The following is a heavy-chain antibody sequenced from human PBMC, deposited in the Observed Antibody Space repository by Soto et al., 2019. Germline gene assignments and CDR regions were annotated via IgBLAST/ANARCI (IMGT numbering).Heavy chain of an antibody. CDR3: ARVYCSGGSCYLAFDI. V-gene: IGHV1-8*01. J-gene: IGHJ3*02. CDR2: MNPHSGNT. Sequence: QVQLVQSGAEVKKPGASVQVSCKASGYTFTSYDINWVRQATGQGLEWMGWMNPHSGNTGYSQKFQGRVTMTRNTSISTAYMELSSLRSADTAVYYCARVYCSGGSCYLAFDIWGQGTMVTVSS. D-gene: IGHD2-15*01. CDR1: GYTFTSYD.